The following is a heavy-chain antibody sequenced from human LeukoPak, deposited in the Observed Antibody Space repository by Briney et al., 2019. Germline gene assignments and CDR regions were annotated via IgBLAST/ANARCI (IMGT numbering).Heavy chain of an antibody. D-gene: IGHD6-13*01. CDR1: GGTFSSYA. V-gene: IGHV1-69*05. CDR3: ARGRPYSSSWYPHY. J-gene: IGHJ4*02. CDR2: IIPIFGTA. Sequence: ASVKVSCKASGGTFSSYAISWVRQAPGQGLEWMGGIIPIFGTANYAQKFQGRVTITTDESTSTAYMELSSLRSEDTAVYYCARGRPYSSSWYPHYWGQGTLVTVSS.